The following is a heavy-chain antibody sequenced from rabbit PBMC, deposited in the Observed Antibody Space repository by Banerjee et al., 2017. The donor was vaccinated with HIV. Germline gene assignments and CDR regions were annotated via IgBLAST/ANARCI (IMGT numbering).Heavy chain of an antibody. CDR1: GFTLSSYW. CDR3: AREDNDGWYSRLDL. J-gene: IGHJ3*01. Sequence: QSLVESGGDLVKPGASLTLTCTASGFTLSSYWMYWVRQAPGKGLEWIGCIYTGSNGSTYYASWVNGRFTISRSTSLNTVDLQMTSLTAADTATYFCAREDNDGWYSRLDLWGPGTLVTVS. CDR2: IYTGSNGST. D-gene: IGHD4-1*01. V-gene: IGHV1S40*01.